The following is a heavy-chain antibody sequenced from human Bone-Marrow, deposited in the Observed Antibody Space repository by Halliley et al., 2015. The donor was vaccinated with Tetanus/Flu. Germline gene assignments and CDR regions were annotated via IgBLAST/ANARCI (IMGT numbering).Heavy chain of an antibody. Sequence: WVSYISRANTTIYYADSVKCRFTISRDNARNSLYLHMTSLSAEYTAVYYFAREDGYSYCLPFASWGQGSLVTFSS. V-gene: IGHV3-48*03. CDR2: ISRANTTI. J-gene: IGHJ4*02. D-gene: IGHD5-12*01. CDR3: AREDGYSYCLPFAS.